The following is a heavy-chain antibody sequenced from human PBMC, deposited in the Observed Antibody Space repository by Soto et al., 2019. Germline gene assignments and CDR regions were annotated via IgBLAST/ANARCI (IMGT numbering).Heavy chain of an antibody. Sequence: GGSLRLSCAASGFTLSRYGIHWVRQAPGKGLEWVALISSDATNKYYVDSVKGRFTISRDNSKNTLYLQMNSLRAEDTAVYYCARDRGYCSSTSCYRYGMDVWGQGTTVTVSS. CDR1: GFTLSRYG. J-gene: IGHJ6*02. CDR3: ARDRGYCSSTSCYRYGMDV. V-gene: IGHV3-30*03. D-gene: IGHD2-2*02. CDR2: ISSDATNK.